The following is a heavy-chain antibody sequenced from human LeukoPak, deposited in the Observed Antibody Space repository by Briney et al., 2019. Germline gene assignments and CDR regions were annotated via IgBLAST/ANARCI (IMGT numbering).Heavy chain of an antibody. J-gene: IGHJ4*02. CDR2: IKQDGSET. V-gene: IGHV3-7*01. CDR1: GFIFSSYW. CDR3: AKDRGIAVAGRKAPFFDY. D-gene: IGHD6-19*01. Sequence: GGSLRLSCGVSGFIFSSYWMSWVRQAPGKGLEWVANIKQDGSETYYVDSVKGRFTISRDNARNSLYLQMNSLRAEDTAVYYRAKDRGIAVAGRKAPFFDYWGQGTLVTVSS.